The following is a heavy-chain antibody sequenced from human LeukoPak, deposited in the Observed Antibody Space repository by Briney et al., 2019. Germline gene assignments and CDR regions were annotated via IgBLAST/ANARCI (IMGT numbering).Heavy chain of an antibody. J-gene: IGHJ4*02. CDR2: IYHSGST. Sequence: SETLSLTCAVSGGSISSSNWWSGVRPPPGKGLEWIGEIYHSGSTNYNPSLKSRVTISVDKSKNQFSLKLSSVTAADTAVYYCARGRSSSWIYYFDYWGQGTLVTVSS. D-gene: IGHD6-13*01. CDR3: ARGRSSSWIYYFDY. CDR1: GGSISSSNW. V-gene: IGHV4-4*02.